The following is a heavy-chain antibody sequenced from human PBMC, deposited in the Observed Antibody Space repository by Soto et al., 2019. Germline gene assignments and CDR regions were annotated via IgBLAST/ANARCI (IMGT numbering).Heavy chain of an antibody. CDR1: GFTFSSYS. CDR2: ISSSSSYI. Sequence: EVQLVESGGGLVKPGGSLRLSCAASGFTFSSYSMNWVRQAPGKGLEWVSSISSSSSYIYYADSVKGRFTISRDNAKNSLYLQMNSLRAEDTAVYYCASSPLTMVRGVTDYYMDVWGKGTTVTVSS. J-gene: IGHJ6*03. V-gene: IGHV3-21*01. CDR3: ASSPLTMVRGVTDYYMDV. D-gene: IGHD3-10*01.